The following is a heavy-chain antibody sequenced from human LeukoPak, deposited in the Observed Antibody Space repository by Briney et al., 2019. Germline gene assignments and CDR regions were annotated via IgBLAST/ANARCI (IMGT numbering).Heavy chain of an antibody. CDR3: AREANYYGSGSYFEGTFDH. Sequence: SEPLSLPCTVSGVSISSYYWSWIRQPPGKGPEWFGYIYSSGTTNYNPSLKSRVTISIDTSKNEFSLKLTSVTAADTAVYYCAREANYYGSGSYFEGTFDHWGQGSLVIVSS. V-gene: IGHV4-59*01. CDR2: IYSSGTT. CDR1: GVSISSYY. D-gene: IGHD3-10*01. J-gene: IGHJ4*02.